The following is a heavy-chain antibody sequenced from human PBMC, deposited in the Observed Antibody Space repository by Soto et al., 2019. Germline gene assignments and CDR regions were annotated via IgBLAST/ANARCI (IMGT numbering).Heavy chain of an antibody. CDR3: ARGGFCTNGVCYATYYYYYGMDV. V-gene: IGHV1-69*01. J-gene: IGHJ6*02. CDR2: IIPIFGTA. CDR1: GGTFSSYA. D-gene: IGHD2-8*01. Sequence: QVQLVQSGAEVKKPGSSVKVSCKASGGTFSSYAISWVRQAPGQGLEWMGGIIPIFGTANYAQKFQGRVTITADESTSTAYMELSSLRSDDTAVYYCARGGFCTNGVCYATYYYYYGMDVWGQGTTVTVSS.